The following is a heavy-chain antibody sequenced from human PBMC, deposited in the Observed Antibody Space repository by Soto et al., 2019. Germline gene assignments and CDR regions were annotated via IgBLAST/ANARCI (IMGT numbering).Heavy chain of an antibody. V-gene: IGHV1-3*04. J-gene: IGHJ4*02. CDR1: GYTFTSYG. CDR3: ARAMPTAGYIYVDQ. Sequence: QVDLVQSGAEVKEPGASVRISCEASGYTFTSYGIHWVRQAPGQRLEWMGWINTGSSNTRYSPEFQARVTITRDTSASTAYMELNSLRSEDTAVYYCARAMPTAGYIYVDQWGQGTRVTVSS. D-gene: IGHD3-9*01. CDR2: INTGSSNT.